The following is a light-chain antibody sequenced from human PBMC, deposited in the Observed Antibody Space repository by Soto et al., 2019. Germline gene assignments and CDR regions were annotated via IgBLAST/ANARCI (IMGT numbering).Light chain of an antibody. CDR1: QSISSW. Sequence: DIQMTQSPSTLSASVGDRVTNTCRASQSISSWLAWYQQKPGKAPSLLIFDASTLHSGVPSRFSGSGSRTDFTLTYSSLQPYNCATYYCQQFAIATTSGQGTKVYIK. CDR3: QQFAIATT. CDR2: DAS. J-gene: IGKJ1*01. V-gene: IGKV1-5*01.